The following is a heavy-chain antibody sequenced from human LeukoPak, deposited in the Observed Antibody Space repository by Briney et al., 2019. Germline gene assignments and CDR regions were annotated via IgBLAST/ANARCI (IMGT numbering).Heavy chain of an antibody. V-gene: IGHV3-30*02. CDR1: GFTFSSYA. D-gene: IGHD6-13*01. CDR3: AKEHSSSWYGREYFDY. CDR2: IRYDGSNK. Sequence: PGGFLRLSCAASGFTFSSYAMHWVRQAPGKGLEWVAFIRYDGSNKYYADSVKGRFTISRDNSKNTLYLQMNSLRAEDTAVYYCAKEHSSSWYGREYFDYWGQGTLVTVSS. J-gene: IGHJ4*02.